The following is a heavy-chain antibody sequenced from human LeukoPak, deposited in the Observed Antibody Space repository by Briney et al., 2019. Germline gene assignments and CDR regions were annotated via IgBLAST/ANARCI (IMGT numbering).Heavy chain of an antibody. CDR3: AREDGGNSEYYFDY. CDR1: GYTFTSYY. V-gene: IGHV1-46*01. Sequence: GASVKVSCKASGYTFTSYYMHWVRQAPGQGLERMGIINPSGGSTSYAQKFQGRVTITADESTSTAYMELSSLRSEDTAVYYCAREDGGNSEYYFDYWGQGTLVTVSS. J-gene: IGHJ4*02. D-gene: IGHD4-23*01. CDR2: INPSGGST.